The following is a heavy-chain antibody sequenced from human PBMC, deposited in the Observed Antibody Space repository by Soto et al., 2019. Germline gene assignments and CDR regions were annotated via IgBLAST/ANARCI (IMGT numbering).Heavy chain of an antibody. Sequence: QVQLQESGPGLVKPSQTLSLTCTVSGGSISSGGYYWSWIRQHPGKGLEWIGYIYYSGSTYYNPSLKSRVTISVDTSKIRFSLKLSSVTAADTAVYYCARGRSSTSPSPIGYWGQGPLVTVSS. CDR2: IYYSGST. J-gene: IGHJ4*02. V-gene: IGHV4-31*03. CDR1: GGSISSGGYY. CDR3: ARGRSSTSPSPIGY. D-gene: IGHD2-2*01.